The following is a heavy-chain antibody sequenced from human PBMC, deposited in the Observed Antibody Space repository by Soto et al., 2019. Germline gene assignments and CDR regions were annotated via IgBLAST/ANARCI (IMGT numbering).Heavy chain of an antibody. J-gene: IGHJ4*02. D-gene: IGHD2-15*01. CDR1: GGSISSGGYY. CDR2: IYYSGST. V-gene: IGHV4-31*03. Sequence: SETLSLTCTVSGGSISSGGYYWSWIRQHPGKGLEWIGYIYYSGSTYYNPSLKSRVTISLDTSKNQFSLKLSSVTAADTAVYYCARLSGYCTGGSCYPGDFDYWGQGTLVTVSS. CDR3: ARLSGYCTGGSCYPGDFDY.